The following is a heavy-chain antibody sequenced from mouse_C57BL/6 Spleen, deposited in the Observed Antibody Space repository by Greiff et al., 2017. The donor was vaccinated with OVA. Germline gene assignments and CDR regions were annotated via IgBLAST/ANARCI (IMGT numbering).Heavy chain of an antibody. CDR1: GFTFSSYT. J-gene: IGHJ1*03. D-gene: IGHD4-1*01. Sequence: EVKLVESGGGLVKPGGSLKLSCAASGFTFSSYTMSWVRQTPEKRLEWVATISGGGGNTYYPDSVKGRFTTSRDNAKNTLYLQMSSLRSEDTALYYCARLTGTGYFDVWGTGTTVTVSS. V-gene: IGHV5-9*01. CDR3: ARLTGTGYFDV. CDR2: ISGGGGNT.